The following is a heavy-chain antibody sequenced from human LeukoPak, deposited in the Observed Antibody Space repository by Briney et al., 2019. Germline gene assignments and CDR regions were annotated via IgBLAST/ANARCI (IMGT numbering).Heavy chain of an antibody. CDR3: ARGRIAVAGTKNYFAY. J-gene: IGHJ4*02. V-gene: IGHV4-59*01. Sequence: SETLSLTCTVSGGSISSYYWSWIRQPPGKGLEWIGDIYYSGSTNCNPSLKSRVTISVDTSKNQFSLKLSSVTAADTAVYYCARGRIAVAGTKNYFAYWGQGTLVTVSS. CDR2: IYYSGST. D-gene: IGHD6-19*01. CDR1: GGSISSYY.